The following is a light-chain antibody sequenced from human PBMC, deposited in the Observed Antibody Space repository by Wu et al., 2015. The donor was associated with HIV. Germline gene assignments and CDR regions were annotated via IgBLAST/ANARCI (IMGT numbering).Light chain of an antibody. V-gene: IGKV1-5*03. CDR1: QSINSW. CDR3: QQYNSYPWT. CDR2: KAS. J-gene: IGKJ1*01. Sequence: DIQMTQSPSTLSASIGDRVTITCRASQSINSWLAWYQQKPGKAPKLVIYKASSLESGVPSRFSGSGSGTEFTLTISCLQPNDFATYYCQQYNSYPWTFGQGTKVEIK.